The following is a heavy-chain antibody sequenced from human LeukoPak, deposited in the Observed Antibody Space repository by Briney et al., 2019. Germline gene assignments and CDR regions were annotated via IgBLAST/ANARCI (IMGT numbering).Heavy chain of an antibody. Sequence: GGSLRLSRAASGFTFSPYWMSWVRQAPGKGLEWVGSIRQDGSEKYYVDSVKGRFTISRDNAKNSLFLQMSSLRAEDTAVYNCARGSMSRNHLYIDYWGQGTLVTVSS. CDR2: IRQDGSEK. CDR3: ARGSMSRNHLYIDY. D-gene: IGHD2/OR15-2a*01. V-gene: IGHV3-7*01. J-gene: IGHJ4*02. CDR1: GFTFSPYW.